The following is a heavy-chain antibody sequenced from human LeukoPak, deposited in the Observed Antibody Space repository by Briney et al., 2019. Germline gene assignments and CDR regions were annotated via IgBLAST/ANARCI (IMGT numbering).Heavy chain of an antibody. J-gene: IGHJ4*02. D-gene: IGHD3-22*01. CDR2: ISWNSGSI. V-gene: IGHV3-9*01. CDR3: AKGGSSGYIDY. CDR1: GFTFDDYA. Sequence: GGSLRLSCAASGFTFDDYAMHWVRQAPGKGLEWVSGISWNSGSIGYADSVKGRFTISRDNAKNSLYLQMNSLRAEGTALYYCAKGGSSGYIDYWGQGTLVTVSS.